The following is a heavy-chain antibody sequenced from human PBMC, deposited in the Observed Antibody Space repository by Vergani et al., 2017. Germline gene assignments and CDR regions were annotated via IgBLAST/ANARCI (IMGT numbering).Heavy chain of an antibody. CDR1: GGSFSGYY. Sequence: QVQLQQWGAGLLKPSETLSLTCAVYGGSFSGYYWSWIRQPPGRGLEWIGEINHSGSTNYNPSLKSRVTISVAAAKNQFSLKLSSVTAADTAVYDCERARRSYNWSYGGPHYMDVWGKGTTVTVSS. D-gene: IGHD1-7*01. CDR3: ERARRSYNWSYGGPHYMDV. V-gene: IGHV4-34*01. CDR2: INHSGST. J-gene: IGHJ6*03.